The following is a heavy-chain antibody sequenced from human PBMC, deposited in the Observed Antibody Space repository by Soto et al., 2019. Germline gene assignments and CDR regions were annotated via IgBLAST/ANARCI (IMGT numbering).Heavy chain of an antibody. D-gene: IGHD1-1*01. CDR1: GGSISSYY. Sequence: PSQTLSLTCTVSGGSISSYYWSWIRQPPGKGLEWIGYISYSGNTKYNPSLKSRVTISVDTSKNQFSLKLSYVTVADTAVYYCARGYAWFDPWGQGTLVTVSS. J-gene: IGHJ5*02. CDR3: ARGYAWFDP. V-gene: IGHV4-59*01. CDR2: ISYSGNT.